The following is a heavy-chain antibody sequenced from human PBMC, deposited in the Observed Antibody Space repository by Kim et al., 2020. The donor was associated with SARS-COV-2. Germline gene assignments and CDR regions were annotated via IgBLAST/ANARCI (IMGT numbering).Heavy chain of an antibody. J-gene: IGHJ6*02. CDR2: ISGSGGST. V-gene: IGHV3-23*01. Sequence: GGSLLSCAASGFTFSSYAMSWVRQAPGKGLEWVSAISGSGGSTYYADSVKGRFTISRDNSKNTLYLQMNSLRAEDTAVYYCAKGVDIAVAGVMDVWGQGTTVTVSS. CDR1: GFTFSSYA. CDR3: AKGVDIAVAGVMDV. D-gene: IGHD6-19*01.